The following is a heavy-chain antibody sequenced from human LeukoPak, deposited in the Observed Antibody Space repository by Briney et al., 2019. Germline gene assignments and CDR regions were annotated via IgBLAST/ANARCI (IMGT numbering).Heavy chain of an antibody. CDR1: GFTFSSYA. CDR3: AREGAIAAAGSHYYCYGMDV. J-gene: IGHJ6*02. V-gene: IGHV3-30-3*01. D-gene: IGHD6-25*01. CDR2: ISYDGSNK. Sequence: PGGSLRLSCAASGFTFSSYAMHWVRQAPGRGLECVAAISYDGSNKYYADSVKGRFTISRDNNKHTLYLRMNSLRAEDTAVYDRAREGAIAAAGSHYYCYGMDVWGQGTTVTVSS.